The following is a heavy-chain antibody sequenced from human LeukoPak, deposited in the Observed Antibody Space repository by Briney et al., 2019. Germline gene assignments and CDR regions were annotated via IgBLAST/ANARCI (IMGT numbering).Heavy chain of an antibody. CDR2: IYYSGST. CDR3: ARDLGGYGSGNDWFDP. V-gene: IGHV4-30-4*01. Sequence: SETLSLTCTVSGGSISSGDYYWSWIRQPPGKGLEWIGNIYYSGSTYYNPSLKSRVTISVDTSKNQFSLKLSSVTAADTAVYYCARDLGGYGSGNDWFDPWGQGTLVTVSS. CDR1: GGSISSGDYY. J-gene: IGHJ5*02. D-gene: IGHD3-10*01.